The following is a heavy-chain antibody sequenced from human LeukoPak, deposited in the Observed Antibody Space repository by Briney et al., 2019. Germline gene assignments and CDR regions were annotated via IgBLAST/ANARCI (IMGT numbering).Heavy chain of an antibody. CDR3: ARDLLVGYCSSTRCFNFDY. V-gene: IGHV1-46*01. CDR1: GYTFTSYY. CDR2: INPSGGST. J-gene: IGHJ4*02. Sequence: GASVKVSCKASGYTFTSYYMHWVRQAPGQGLEWMGIINPSGGSTSYAQKFQGRVTMTRDTTTSTVYMELSSLRSEDTAVYYCARDLLVGYCSSTRCFNFDYWGQGTLVTVSS. D-gene: IGHD2-2*01.